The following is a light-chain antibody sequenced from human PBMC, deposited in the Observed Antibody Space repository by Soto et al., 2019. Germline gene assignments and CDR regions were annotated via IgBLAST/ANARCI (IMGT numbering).Light chain of an antibody. CDR2: DAS. Sequence: EIVMTQSPATVCLSPGERATLSCRASQSVGKYLVWYQQKPGQAPRLLIYDASNRAPGIPARFSGSGSGTDFTLTISSLEPEDFAVYYCQQRGNRPPWTFGQGTKVDIK. V-gene: IGKV3-11*01. CDR1: QSVGKY. J-gene: IGKJ1*01. CDR3: QQRGNRPPWT.